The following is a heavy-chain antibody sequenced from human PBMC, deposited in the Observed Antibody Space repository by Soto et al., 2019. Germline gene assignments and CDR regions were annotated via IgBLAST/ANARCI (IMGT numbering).Heavy chain of an antibody. V-gene: IGHV4-39*01. CDR2: IYYSGST. Sequence: SETLSLTCTVSGGSICSSSYYWGWIRQPPGKGLEWIGSIYYSGSTYYNPSLKSRVTISADTSKNQFSLKLSSVTAADTAVYYCARQSGPITIFGVVTDAFDIWGQGTMVTVS. CDR1: GGSICSSSYY. CDR3: ARQSGPITIFGVVTDAFDI. D-gene: IGHD3-3*01. J-gene: IGHJ3*02.